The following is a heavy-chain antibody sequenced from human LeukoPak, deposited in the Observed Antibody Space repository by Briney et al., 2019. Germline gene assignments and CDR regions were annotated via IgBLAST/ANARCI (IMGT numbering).Heavy chain of an antibody. CDR1: GYTFTSYD. J-gene: IGHJ5*02. Sequence: ASVKVSCKASGYTFTSYDINWVRQATGQGLEWMGWMNPNSGNTGYAQKFQGRVTMTRNTSISTAYMELSSLRSEDTAVYYCAPDYGGKKGPTGFDPWGQGTLVTVSS. CDR3: APDYGGKKGPTGFDP. CDR2: MNPNSGNT. D-gene: IGHD4-23*01. V-gene: IGHV1-8*02.